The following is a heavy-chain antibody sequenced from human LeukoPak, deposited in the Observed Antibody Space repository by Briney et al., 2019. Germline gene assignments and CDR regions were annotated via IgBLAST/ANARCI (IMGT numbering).Heavy chain of an antibody. CDR3: ARLLGSSGYAGDWYFDL. D-gene: IGHD3-22*01. V-gene: IGHV4-4*07. J-gene: IGHJ2*01. Sequence: PSETLSLTCSVSGASITRYYWTWIRQPVGKGLEWFGRLYTNGTVNYNPSLRSRVTMSRDTSRNQFSLKLTTVTAADTAVYYCARLLGSSGYAGDWYFDLWGPGALVTVSS. CDR2: LYTNGTV. CDR1: GASITRYY.